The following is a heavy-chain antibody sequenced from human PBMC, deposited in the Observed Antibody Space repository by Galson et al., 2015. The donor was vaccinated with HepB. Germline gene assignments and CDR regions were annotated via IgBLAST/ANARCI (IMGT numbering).Heavy chain of an antibody. Sequence: SLRLSCATFGFTFSRYAMSWVRQAPGKGLEWVSGISPSGDMSFIADSVRGRLTISRDNSKKTLYLHMKNLRAEDTAVYYCAKLQPLYYCATTLFGSGAYWTFDLWGLGTLVTVSS. D-gene: IGHD2-21*01. CDR2: ISPSGDMS. V-gene: IGHV3-23*01. CDR3: AKLQPLYYCATTLFGSGAYWTFDL. J-gene: IGHJ3*01. CDR1: GFTFSRYA.